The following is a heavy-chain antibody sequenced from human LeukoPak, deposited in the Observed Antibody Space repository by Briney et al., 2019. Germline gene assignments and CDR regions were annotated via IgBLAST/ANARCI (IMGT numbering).Heavy chain of an antibody. J-gene: IGHJ5*02. CDR1: GYSISSSNW. CDR2: IYYSGSI. Sequence: PSDTLSLTCAVSGYSISSSNWWGWIRQPPGKGLEWIGYIYYSGSIYYNPSLKSRVTMSVDTSKNQFSLKLSSVTAADTAVYYCARGRLRFLDRTINWFDPWGQGTLVTVSS. CDR3: ARGRLRFLDRTINWFDP. V-gene: IGHV4-28*05. D-gene: IGHD3-3*01.